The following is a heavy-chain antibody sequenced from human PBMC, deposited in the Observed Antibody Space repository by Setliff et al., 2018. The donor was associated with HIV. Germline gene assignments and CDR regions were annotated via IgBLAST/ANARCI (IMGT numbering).Heavy chain of an antibody. CDR1: GFTFSNYE. CDR3: AREGTVRYGYYYYMDV. V-gene: IGHV3-48*03. D-gene: IGHD4-17*01. CDR2: ISYSGSAI. Sequence: GGSLRLSCVVSGFTFSNYEMNWVRQAPGKGLEWVAYISYSGSAIHYADSVKGRFTISRDNAKNSLYLQMNSLRAEDTAVYYCAREGTVRYGYYYYMDVWGKGTTVTVSS. J-gene: IGHJ6*03.